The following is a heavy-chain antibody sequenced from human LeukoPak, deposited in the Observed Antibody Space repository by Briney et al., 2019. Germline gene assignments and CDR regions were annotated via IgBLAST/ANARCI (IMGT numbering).Heavy chain of an antibody. CDR2: IIPIFGTA. V-gene: IGHV1-69*13. CDR3: AKDDLFRDYYDSSGYFDY. Sequence: SVKVSCKASGGTFSSYAISWVRQAPGQGLEWMGGIIPIFGTANYAQKFQGRVTITADESTSTAYMELSSLRAEDTAVYYCAKDDLFRDYYDSSGYFDYWGQGTLVTVSS. J-gene: IGHJ4*02. D-gene: IGHD3-22*01. CDR1: GGTFSSYA.